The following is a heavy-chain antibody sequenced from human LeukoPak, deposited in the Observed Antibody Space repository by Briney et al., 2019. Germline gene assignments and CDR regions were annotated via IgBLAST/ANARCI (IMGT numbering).Heavy chain of an antibody. V-gene: IGHV3-9*01. CDR1: GFTFDDYA. J-gene: IGHJ4*02. CDR2: ISWNSGSI. CDR3: AKDMLGFYSSSWYYFDY. D-gene: IGHD6-13*01. Sequence: GGSLRLSCAASGFTFDDYAMHWVRQAPGKGLEWVSGISWNSGSIGYADSVKGRFTISRENAKNSLYLQMNSLRAEDTALYYCAKDMLGFYSSSWYYFDYWGQGTLVTVSS.